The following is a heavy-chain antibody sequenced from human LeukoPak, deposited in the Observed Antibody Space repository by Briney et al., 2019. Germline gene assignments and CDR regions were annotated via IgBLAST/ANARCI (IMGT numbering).Heavy chain of an antibody. V-gene: IGHV3-48*03. CDR1: GFTFSSYE. J-gene: IGHJ4*02. CDR2: ISSSGSTI. CDR3: ARADYGSTYYFDY. Sequence: GGSLRLSCAASGFTFSSYEMNWVRQAPGKGLEWVSYISSSGSTIYYADSVKGRFTISRDNAKNSLYLQMNSLRAEDTAVYYCARADYGSTYYFDYWGQGTLVTVSP. D-gene: IGHD3-10*01.